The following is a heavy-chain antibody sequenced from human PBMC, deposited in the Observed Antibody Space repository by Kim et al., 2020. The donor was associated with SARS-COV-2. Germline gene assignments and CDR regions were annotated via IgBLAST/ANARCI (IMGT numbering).Heavy chain of an antibody. CDR3: ARDHKDFWSGYPLPGPGYGMDV. CDR1: GGSVSSGSYY. D-gene: IGHD3-3*01. Sequence: SETLSLTCTVSGGSVSSGSYYWSWIRQPPGKGLEWIGYIYYSGSTNYNPSLKSRVTISVDTSKNQFSLKLSSVTAADTAVYYCARDHKDFWSGYPLPGPGYGMDVWGQGTTVTVSS. J-gene: IGHJ6*02. V-gene: IGHV4-61*01. CDR2: IYYSGST.